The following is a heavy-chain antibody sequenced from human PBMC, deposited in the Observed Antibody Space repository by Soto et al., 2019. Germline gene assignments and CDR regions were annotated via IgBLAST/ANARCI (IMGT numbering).Heavy chain of an antibody. V-gene: IGHV3-33*01. CDR1: GFMFSNHG. J-gene: IGHJ4*02. D-gene: IGHD1-1*01. CDR3: VRGDNWNDEASDY. Sequence: PGGSLRLSCASSGFMFSNHGMRWVRQAPGKGLEWVAVIWSDGNNRYYADSVKGRFTISRDNSKNTVYLQMSSLRVEDTAVYYCVRGDNWNDEASDYWGQGTMVTVS. CDR2: IWSDGNNR.